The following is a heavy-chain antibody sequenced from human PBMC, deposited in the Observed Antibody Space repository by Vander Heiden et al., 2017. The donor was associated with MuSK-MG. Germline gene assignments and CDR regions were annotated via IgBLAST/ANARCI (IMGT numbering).Heavy chain of an antibody. J-gene: IGHJ4*02. CDR3: ARKTSGGSYQDY. CDR1: GFTFSSYS. Sequence: EVQLVESGGGLVKPGGSLRLSCAASGFTFSSYSMKWVRQAPGKGLEWVSSISSSSSYIYYADSVKGRFTISRDNAKNSLYLQMNSLRAEDTAVYYCARKTSGGSYQDYWGQGTLVTVSS. CDR2: ISSSSSYI. D-gene: IGHD2-15*01. V-gene: IGHV3-21*01.